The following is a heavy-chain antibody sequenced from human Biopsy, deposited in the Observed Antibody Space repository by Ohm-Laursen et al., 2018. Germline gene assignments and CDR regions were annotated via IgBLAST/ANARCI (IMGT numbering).Heavy chain of an antibody. CDR2: IYHTGST. CDR3: ARADMVTTIVDY. V-gene: IGHV4-31*03. CDR1: GGSINSGGHF. Sequence: TLSLTCSVSGGSINSGGHFWGWVRQSPGKGLEWIAYIYHTGSTYYNPSLKSRLSIAIDTSKNQFSVSLRSVTAADTAVYYCARADMVTTIVDYWGQGTLVTVSS. J-gene: IGHJ4*02. D-gene: IGHD5-12*01.